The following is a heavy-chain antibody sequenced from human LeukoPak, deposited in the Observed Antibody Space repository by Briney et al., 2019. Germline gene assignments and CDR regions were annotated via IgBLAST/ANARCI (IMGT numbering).Heavy chain of an antibody. CDR2: IYHSGST. V-gene: IGHV4-4*02. CDR1: GGSSSSSNW. Sequence: SETLSLTCAVSGGSSSSSNWWSWVRQPPGMGLEWIGEIYHSGSTNYNPSLKSRVTISVDKSKNQFSLKLSSVTAADTAVYYCARGDRSGSYYNSWGQGTLVTVSS. J-gene: IGHJ4*02. D-gene: IGHD3-10*01. CDR3: ARGDRSGSYYNS.